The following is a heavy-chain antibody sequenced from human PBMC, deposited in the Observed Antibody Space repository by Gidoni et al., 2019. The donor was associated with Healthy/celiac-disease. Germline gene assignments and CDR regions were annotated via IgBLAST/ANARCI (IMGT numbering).Heavy chain of an antibody. CDR3: ARQPLEAEADTHWFDP. J-gene: IGHJ5*02. CDR1: GLTSRCYA. D-gene: IGHD6-13*01. V-gene: IGHV1-69*06. Sequence: HVQLVLSGASVKKPVSAVNVPCKSSGLTSRCYAISWVRQAPGQGLEWMGGIIPIFGTANYAQKYQGRVTITADKSARTAYMELSSRRSEDTAVYYCARQPLEAEADTHWFDPWGQGTLVTVSS. CDR2: IIPIFGTA.